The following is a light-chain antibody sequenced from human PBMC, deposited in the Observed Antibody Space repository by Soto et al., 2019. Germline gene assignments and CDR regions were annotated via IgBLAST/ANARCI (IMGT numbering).Light chain of an antibody. CDR2: AAS. Sequence: DIQMTQSPSSLSASVGDRVTITCRASQGISNSLAWYQQNAGKSPKLLIYAASNLQSGVPSRFSGSGSGTDFSRTISSLQPEDVATYYCQTYNSAGVTFGGGTKVEIK. CDR1: QGISNS. J-gene: IGKJ4*01. V-gene: IGKV1-27*01. CDR3: QTYNSAGVT.